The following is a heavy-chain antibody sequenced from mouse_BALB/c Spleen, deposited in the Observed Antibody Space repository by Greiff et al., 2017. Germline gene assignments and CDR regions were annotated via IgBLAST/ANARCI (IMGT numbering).Heavy chain of an antibody. CDR3: YRYDDYFDY. CDR1: GYTFTSYW. D-gene: IGHD2-14*01. CDR2: IYPSDSYT. J-gene: IGHJ2*01. Sequence: QVQLQQPGAELVRPGASVKLSCKASGYTFTSYWINWVKQRPGQGLEWIGNIYPSDSYTNYNQKFKDKATLTVDKSSSTAYMQLSSPTSEDSAVYYCYRYDDYFDYWGQGTTLTVSS. V-gene: IGHV1-69*02.